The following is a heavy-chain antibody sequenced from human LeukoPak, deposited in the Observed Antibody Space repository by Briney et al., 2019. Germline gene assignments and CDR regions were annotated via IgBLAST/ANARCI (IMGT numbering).Heavy chain of an antibody. J-gene: IGHJ4*02. D-gene: IGHD1-26*01. CDR1: GFTFSSHW. CDR2: INSDGSST. CDR3: AREEWELGFDY. V-gene: IGHV3-74*01. Sequence: GESLRLSCAASGFTFSSHWMHWVRQAPGKGLVWVSRINSDGSSTSYADSVKGRFTISRDNAKNTLYLRMNSLRAEDTAVYYCAREEWELGFDYWGQGTLVTVSS.